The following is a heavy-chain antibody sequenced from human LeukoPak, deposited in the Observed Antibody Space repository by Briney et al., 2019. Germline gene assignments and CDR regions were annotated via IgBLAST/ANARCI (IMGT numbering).Heavy chain of an antibody. J-gene: IGHJ4*02. CDR1: GGSISSYY. Sequence: SETLSLTCTVSGGSISSYYWSWIRQPPGKGLEWIGYIYYGGSTNYNPSLKSRVTISVDTSKNQFSLKLSSVTAADTAVYYCVRSLWYYDSSGFFDYWGQGTLVTVSS. V-gene: IGHV4-59*01. D-gene: IGHD3-22*01. CDR3: VRSLWYYDSSGFFDY. CDR2: IYYGGST.